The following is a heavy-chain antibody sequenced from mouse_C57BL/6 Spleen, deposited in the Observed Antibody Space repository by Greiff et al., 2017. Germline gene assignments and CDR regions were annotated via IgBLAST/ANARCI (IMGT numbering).Heavy chain of an antibody. J-gene: IGHJ2*01. Sequence: DVMLVESGEGLVKPGGSLKLSCAASGFTFSSYAMSWVRQTPEKRLEWVAYISSGGDYIYYADTVKGRFTISRDNARNTLYLQMSSLKSEDTAMYYCTRDRDYFDYWGQGTTLTVSS. V-gene: IGHV5-9-1*02. CDR2: ISSGGDYI. CDR1: GFTFSSYA. CDR3: TRDRDYFDY.